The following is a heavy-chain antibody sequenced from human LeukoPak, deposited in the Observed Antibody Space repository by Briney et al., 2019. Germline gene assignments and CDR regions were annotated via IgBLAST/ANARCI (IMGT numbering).Heavy chain of an antibody. D-gene: IGHD3-10*01. CDR3: ARGPTSSGFEY. Sequence: SETLSPTCTVSGDSISPHYWSWIRQSPGRGLEWIGYIYYSGRTEYSPSLRSRVTISVDTSRNHFSLKLTSLTVADTAVYYCARGPTSSGFEYWGQGTLVTVSS. J-gene: IGHJ4*02. V-gene: IGHV4-59*11. CDR2: IYYSGRT. CDR1: GDSISPHY.